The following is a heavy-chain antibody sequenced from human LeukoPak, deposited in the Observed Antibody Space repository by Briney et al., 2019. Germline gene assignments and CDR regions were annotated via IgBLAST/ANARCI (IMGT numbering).Heavy chain of an antibody. Sequence: GAPVKVSCKASGYTFTSYAMNWVRQAPGQGLEWMGWINTNTGNPTYAQGFTGRFVFSLDTSVSTAYLQISSLKAEDTAVYYCARDPGGVVTTANWFDPWGQGTLVTVSS. CDR3: ARDPGGVVTTANWFDP. CDR2: INTNTGNP. CDR1: GYTFTSYA. V-gene: IGHV7-4-1*02. D-gene: IGHD3-3*01. J-gene: IGHJ5*02.